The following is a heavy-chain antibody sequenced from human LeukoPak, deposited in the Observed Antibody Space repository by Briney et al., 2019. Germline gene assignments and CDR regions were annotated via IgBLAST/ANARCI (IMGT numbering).Heavy chain of an antibody. J-gene: IGHJ4*02. V-gene: IGHV4-59*01. D-gene: IGHD6-6*01. CDR3: ARGYSSSSPFGY. CDR1: GGSISSYY. CDR2: IYYSGST. Sequence: PSETLSLTCTVSGGSISSYYWSWIRRPPGKGLEWIGYIYYSGSTNYNPSLKSRVTISVDTSKNQFSLKLSSVTAADTAVYYCARGYSSSSPFGYWGQGTLVTVSS.